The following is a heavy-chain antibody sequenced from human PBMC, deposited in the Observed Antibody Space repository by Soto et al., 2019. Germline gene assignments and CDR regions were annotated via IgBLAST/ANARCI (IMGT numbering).Heavy chain of an antibody. Sequence: QLQLQESGPGLVKPSETLSLTCTVSGGSISSSSYYWGWIRQPPGKGLEWIGSIYYSGSTHYNPSLKSRVTISVDTSKNQFSLKLSSVTDADTAVYYCATPWFGDGDYWGQGTLVTVSS. CDR2: IYYSGST. V-gene: IGHV4-39*01. CDR1: GGSISSSSYY. D-gene: IGHD3-10*01. J-gene: IGHJ4*02. CDR3: ATPWFGDGDY.